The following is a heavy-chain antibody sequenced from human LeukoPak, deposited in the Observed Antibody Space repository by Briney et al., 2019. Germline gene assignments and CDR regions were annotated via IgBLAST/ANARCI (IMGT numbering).Heavy chain of an antibody. Sequence: GGSLRLSCAASGFTFSSYDMHWVRQATGKGLEWVSAIGTAGDTYYSGSVKGRFTISRENAKNSLYLQMNSLRAGDTAVYYCARGAFITMARGVPYYYYYGMDVWGQGTTVTVSS. V-gene: IGHV3-13*01. D-gene: IGHD3-10*01. CDR2: IGTAGDT. CDR3: ARGAFITMARGVPYYYYYGMDV. CDR1: GFTFSSYD. J-gene: IGHJ6*02.